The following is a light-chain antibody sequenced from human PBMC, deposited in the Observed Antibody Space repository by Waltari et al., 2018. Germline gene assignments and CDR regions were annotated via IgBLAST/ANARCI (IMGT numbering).Light chain of an antibody. CDR2: AVS. V-gene: IGLV2-14*01. J-gene: IGLJ1*01. CDR3: SSYTSGSTFVV. CDR1: SRHAGAYDF. Sequence: QSALTQPASVSGSLGQSITISCTGTSRHAGAYDFVSWYQPPPGKAPKLLIYAVSKRPSGVSNRFSGSKSGNTASLAISGLQAEDETNYYCSSYTSGSTFVVFGTGTKVTVL.